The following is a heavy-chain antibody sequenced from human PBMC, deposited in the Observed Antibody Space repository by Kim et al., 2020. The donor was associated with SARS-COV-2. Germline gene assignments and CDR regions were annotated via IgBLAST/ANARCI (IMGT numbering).Heavy chain of an antibody. CDR1: GSSISSSNW. D-gene: IGHD1-7*01. J-gene: IGHJ3*02. CDR2: IYYSGCT. CDR3: ARNTLNWNWAFVI. V-gene: IGHV4-28*01. Sequence: SETLSLTCAVSGSSISSSNWWGGIRQHPGKSLEGTWNIYYSGCTYYSPSLKSRVTISVDTSKNQFSLKLGSVPAVDTAVSDRARNTLNWNWAFVIWGHGT.